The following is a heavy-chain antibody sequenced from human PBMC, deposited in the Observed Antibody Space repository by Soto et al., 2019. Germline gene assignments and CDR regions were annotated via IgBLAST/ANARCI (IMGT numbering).Heavy chain of an antibody. J-gene: IGHJ6*02. CDR2: INPSGGST. Sequence: GASVKVSCKASGYTFTSYYMHWVRQAPGQGLEWMGIINPSGGSTSYAQKFQGRVTMTRDTSTSTVYMELSSLRSEDTAVYYCAREVIFGVVIIRMDVWGQATTVTVS. V-gene: IGHV1-46*01. CDR3: AREVIFGVVIIRMDV. CDR1: GYTFTSYY. D-gene: IGHD3-3*02.